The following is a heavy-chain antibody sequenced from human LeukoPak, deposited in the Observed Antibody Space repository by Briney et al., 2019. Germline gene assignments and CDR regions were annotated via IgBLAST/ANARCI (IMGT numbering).Heavy chain of an antibody. CDR1: GGSFSSGQY. CDR2: INHSGSS. J-gene: IGHJ5*02. V-gene: IGHV4-34*01. Sequence: SETLSLTCAVFGGSFSSGQYWSWIRPPPGKGLEWIGEINHSGSSNYNPALKSRVTISVDTSKNQFSLKLSSVTAADTAVYYCARGSYYDFWSGLNGGHWFDPWGQGTLVTVSS. D-gene: IGHD3-3*01. CDR3: ARGSYYDFWSGLNGGHWFDP.